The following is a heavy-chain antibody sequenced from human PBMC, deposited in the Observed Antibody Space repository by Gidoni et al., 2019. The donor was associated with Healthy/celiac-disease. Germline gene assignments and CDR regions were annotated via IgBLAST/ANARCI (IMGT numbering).Heavy chain of an antibody. Sequence: QLQLQQWAAGLLKPSETLSLTCAVYDGSFSGYYSSWIRQTPGKELEWIGEINHSGRTNYNPYIKSRVTISVDTSKNQFSLKLSSVTAADTAVYYCARGFGGYDFWSGYDLNIYYYGIDVWGQGTTVTVSS. V-gene: IGHV4-34*01. D-gene: IGHD3-3*01. CDR2: INHSGRT. CDR1: DGSFSGYY. CDR3: ARGFGGYDFWSGYDLNIYYYGIDV. J-gene: IGHJ6*02.